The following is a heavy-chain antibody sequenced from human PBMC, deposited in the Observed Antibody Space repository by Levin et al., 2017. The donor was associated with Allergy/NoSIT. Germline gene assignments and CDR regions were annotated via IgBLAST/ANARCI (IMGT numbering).Heavy chain of an antibody. J-gene: IGHJ4*02. D-gene: IGHD3-3*01. CDR1: GYTFTNYG. CDR2: ISAYNGNT. CDR3: ARSIFGVVPLDY. V-gene: IGHV1-18*01. Sequence: ASVKVSCKASGYTFTNYGISWVRRAPGQGLEWMGWISAYNGNTNYAQKLQGRVTMTTDTSTSTAYMELRSLRSDDTAVYYCARSIFGVVPLDYWGQGTLVTVSS.